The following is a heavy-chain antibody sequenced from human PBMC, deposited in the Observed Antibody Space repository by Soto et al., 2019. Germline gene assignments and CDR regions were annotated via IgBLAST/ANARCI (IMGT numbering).Heavy chain of an antibody. J-gene: IGHJ4*02. D-gene: IGHD6-25*01. CDR3: ARVFSSGSGWMYYFDF. CDR2: IYYTGAT. CDR1: SGSISTGNW. Sequence: QVELQESGPRLVKSSGTLSLTCEVSSGSISTGNWWSWVRQPPGKGLEWIGEIYYTGATNYNPSLKSRVTRTIDKSKVQFSLILTSATAADTAVYYCARVFSSGSGWMYYFDFWGQGILVSVSS. V-gene: IGHV4-4*02.